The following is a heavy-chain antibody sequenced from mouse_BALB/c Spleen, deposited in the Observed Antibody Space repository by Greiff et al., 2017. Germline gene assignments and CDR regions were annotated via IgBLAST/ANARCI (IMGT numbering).Heavy chain of an antibody. CDR2: ISDGGSYT. Sequence: EVKLVESGGGLVKPGGSLKLSCAASGFTFSDYYMYWVRQTPEKRLEWVATISDGGSYTYYPDSVKGRFTISRDNAKNNLYLQMSSLKSEDTAMYYCARDGYGSLDDGGQGTSVTVSS. CDR3: ARDGYGSLDD. V-gene: IGHV5-4*02. D-gene: IGHD1-1*01. CDR1: GFTFSDYY. J-gene: IGHJ4*01.